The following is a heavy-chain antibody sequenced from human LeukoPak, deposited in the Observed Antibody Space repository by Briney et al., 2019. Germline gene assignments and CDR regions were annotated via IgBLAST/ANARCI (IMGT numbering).Heavy chain of an antibody. D-gene: IGHD3-9*01. V-gene: IGHV1-2*02. CDR1: GYTFTGYY. CDR2: INPNSGGT. Sequence: ASVKVSCKASGYTFTGYYMHWVRQAPGQGLEWMGWINPNSGGTNYAQKFQGRVTMTRDTSISTAYMELSRLRSDDTAVYYCAREARTYYDILTGSDQSTTRLDYWGQGTLVTVSS. J-gene: IGHJ4*02. CDR3: AREARTYYDILTGSDQSTTRLDY.